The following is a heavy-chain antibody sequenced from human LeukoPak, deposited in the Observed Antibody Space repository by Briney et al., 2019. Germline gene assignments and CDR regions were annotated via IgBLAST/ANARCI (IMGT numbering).Heavy chain of an antibody. Sequence: GGSLRLSCAASGFTFSSYAMHWVRQAPGKGLEWVAVISSDASNKYYADSVKGRFTISRDDSKNTLYLQMNSLRGEDTAVYYCARPDIPHYYYGMAVWGQGTTVTVSS. CDR2: ISSDASNK. CDR3: ARPDIPHYYYGMAV. V-gene: IGHV3-30*04. CDR1: GFTFSSYA. D-gene: IGHD2-21*01. J-gene: IGHJ6*02.